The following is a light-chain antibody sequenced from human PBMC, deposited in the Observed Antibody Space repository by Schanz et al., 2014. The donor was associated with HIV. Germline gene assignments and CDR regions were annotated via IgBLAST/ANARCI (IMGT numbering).Light chain of an antibody. CDR1: SSDVGSYNY. CDR3: SSYTGRMHVV. V-gene: IGLV2-11*01. CDR2: DVS. Sequence: QSALTQPRSVSGSPGQSVTISCTGTSSDVGSYNYVSWYQQHPGKAPKLLIYDVSNRPSGVSSRFSGSKSGNTASLTISGLQVEDEADYFCSSYTGRMHVVFGRGTKLTVL. J-gene: IGLJ2*01.